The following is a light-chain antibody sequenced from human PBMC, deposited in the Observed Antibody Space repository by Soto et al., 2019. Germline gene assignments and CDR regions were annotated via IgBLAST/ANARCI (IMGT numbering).Light chain of an antibody. V-gene: IGLV2-14*01. CDR2: EVT. CDR1: SGDIGSYNR. J-gene: IGLJ1*01. Sequence: QSVLTQPPSVSGPPGQSITISCTGTSGDIGSYNRVSWYQQHPGKAPKLIIYEVTDRPSGVSNRFSGSKSGNTASLTISGLQAEDEAEYYCSSYTNINTRACVFGTGTKVT. CDR3: SSYTNINTRACV.